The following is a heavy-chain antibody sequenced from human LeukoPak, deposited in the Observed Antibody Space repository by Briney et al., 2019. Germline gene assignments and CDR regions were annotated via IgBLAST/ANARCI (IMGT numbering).Heavy chain of an antibody. Sequence: GGSLRLSCAASGFTFSSYAMHWVRQAPGKGLEWVAVISYDGSNKYYADSVKGRFTISRDNVKNSLYLQMNSLRAEDTAVYYCARESRDSSGYYSDHYYYYGMDVWGQGTTVTVSS. CDR1: GFTFSSYA. D-gene: IGHD3-22*01. CDR2: ISYDGSNK. J-gene: IGHJ6*02. CDR3: ARESRDSSGYYSDHYYYYGMDV. V-gene: IGHV3-30*07.